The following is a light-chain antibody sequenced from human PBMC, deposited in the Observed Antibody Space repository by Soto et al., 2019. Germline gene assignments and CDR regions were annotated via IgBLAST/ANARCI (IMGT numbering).Light chain of an antibody. CDR2: DAS. CDR1: QRVSSY. Sequence: EIVLTQSPATLSLSPGERATFSCRASQRVSSYLAWYQQKPGQSPRLLIYDASNRATGIPARFSGSGSGTDFTFTISSLEPEDFAVYYCQQRSTWPLTFGGGTKVEIK. J-gene: IGKJ4*01. CDR3: QQRSTWPLT. V-gene: IGKV3-11*01.